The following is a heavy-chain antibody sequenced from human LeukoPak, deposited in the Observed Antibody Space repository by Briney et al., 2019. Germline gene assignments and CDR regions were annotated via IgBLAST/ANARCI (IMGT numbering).Heavy chain of an antibody. CDR3: ATSLYISSQFDY. CDR1: GYTFTGYY. Sequence: ASVKVSCKASGYTFTGYYLHWVRQAPGQGLEWMAWINPNSGGTNYLHKFQGRVTLTRDTSISTAYMELSSLRSDDTAVYYCATSLYISSQFDYWGQGTLVTASS. CDR2: INPNSGGT. D-gene: IGHD6-13*01. J-gene: IGHJ4*02. V-gene: IGHV1-2*02.